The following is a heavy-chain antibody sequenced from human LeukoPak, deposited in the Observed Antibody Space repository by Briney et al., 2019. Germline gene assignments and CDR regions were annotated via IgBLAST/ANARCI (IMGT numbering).Heavy chain of an antibody. J-gene: IGHJ4*02. D-gene: IGHD5-18*01. CDR1: GGSIGSYY. Sequence: PSETLSLTCTVSGGSIGSYYWSWIRQPPGKGLEWIGYIYYSGSTNYNPSLKSRVTISVDTSKNQFSLKLSSVTAADTAVYYCARVGDYSYGNYWGQGTLVTVSS. CDR3: ARVGDYSYGNY. V-gene: IGHV4-59*01. CDR2: IYYSGST.